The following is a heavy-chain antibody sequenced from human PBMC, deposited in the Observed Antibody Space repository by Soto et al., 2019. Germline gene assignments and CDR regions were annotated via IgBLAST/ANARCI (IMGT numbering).Heavy chain of an antibody. CDR1: GGSISSGDYY. CDR2: IYYSGST. J-gene: IGHJ6*02. Sequence: SETLSLTCTVSGGSISSGDYYWSWIRQPPGKGLEWIGYIYYSGSTYYNPSLKSRVTISVDTSKNQFSLKLSSVTAADTAVYYCARGAGVRYFDWLSPLIYYYGMDVWGQGTTVTVSS. CDR3: ARGAGVRYFDWLSPLIYYYGMDV. V-gene: IGHV4-30-4*01. D-gene: IGHD3-9*01.